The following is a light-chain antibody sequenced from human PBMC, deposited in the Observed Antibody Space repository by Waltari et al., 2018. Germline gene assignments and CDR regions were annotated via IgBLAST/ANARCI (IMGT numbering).Light chain of an antibody. CDR3: QQTYITPYT. Sequence: DIQMTQTPSSLSPSVGDRVTITCRASQGIAGHLNWFQQQPGRAPKLLIHTASSLQSGVPSRFSGSGSVTHFTLIISSLQPEDFATYFCQQTYITPYTFGQGTKLEIK. V-gene: IGKV1-39*01. CDR1: QGIAGH. CDR2: TAS. J-gene: IGKJ2*01.